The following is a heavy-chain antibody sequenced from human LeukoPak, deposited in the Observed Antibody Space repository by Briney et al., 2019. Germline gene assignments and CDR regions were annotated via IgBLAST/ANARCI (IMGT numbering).Heavy chain of an antibody. V-gene: IGHV3-23*01. J-gene: IGHJ4*02. CDR3: AKRRTYSSGWHDFDD. CDR1: GFTFSSYA. D-gene: IGHD6-19*01. CDR2: ISGSGGST. Sequence: PGGSLRLSCAASGFTFSSYAMSWVRQAPGKGLEWVSAISGSGGSTYYADSVKGRFTISRDNSNNTLHLQMNSLRAEDTAVYFCAKRRTYSSGWHDFDDWGQGTLVTVSS.